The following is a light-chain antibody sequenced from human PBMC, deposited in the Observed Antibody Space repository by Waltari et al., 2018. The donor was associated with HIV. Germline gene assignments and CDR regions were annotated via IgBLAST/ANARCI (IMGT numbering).Light chain of an antibody. CDR2: FTD. Sequence: QTVVTQEPSVTVSPGGTVTLTCASTPGAVASDYYPNWFQQKPGQAPRALIYFTDMKHSWTPGRFSGSLLGGKAALTLSDVQPEDEADYYCLLFYDNSWVFGGGTRLTVL. CDR1: PGAVASDYY. J-gene: IGLJ3*02. V-gene: IGLV7-43*01. CDR3: LLFYDNSWV.